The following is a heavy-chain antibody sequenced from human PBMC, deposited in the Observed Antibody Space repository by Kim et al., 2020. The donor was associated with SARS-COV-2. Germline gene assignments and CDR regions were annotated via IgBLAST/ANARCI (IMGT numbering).Heavy chain of an antibody. CDR3: ARGADFWCGYYTYYFDY. J-gene: IGHJ4*02. CDR2: IIPIFGTA. CDR1: GGTFSSYA. D-gene: IGHD3-3*01. V-gene: IGHV1-69*13. Sequence: SVKVSCKASGGTFSSYAISWVRQAPGQGLEWMGGIIPIFGTANYAQKFQGRVTITADESTSTAYMELSSLRSEDTAVYYCARGADFWCGYYTYYFDYWGQGDQVTVSS.